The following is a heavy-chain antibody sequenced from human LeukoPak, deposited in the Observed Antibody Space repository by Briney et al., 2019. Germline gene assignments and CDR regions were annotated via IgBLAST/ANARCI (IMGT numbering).Heavy chain of an antibody. CDR3: ARAAPPNYYYYYMDV. Sequence: PSETLSLTCTVSGGSISSYYWSWVRQPAGKGLEWIGRIYTSGSTNYNPSLKSRVTMSVDTSKNQFSLKLSSVTAADTAVYYCARAAPPNYYYYYMDVWGKGTTVTVSS. V-gene: IGHV4-4*07. CDR1: GGSISSYY. J-gene: IGHJ6*03. D-gene: IGHD6-6*01. CDR2: IYTSGST.